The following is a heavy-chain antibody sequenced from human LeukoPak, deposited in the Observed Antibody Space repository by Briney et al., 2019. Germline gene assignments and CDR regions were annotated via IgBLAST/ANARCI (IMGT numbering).Heavy chain of an antibody. V-gene: IGHV3-7*04. Sequence: GGSLRLSCATSGFTFSKYCMSWVRQAPGKGLEWVANIKQDGSEKYYVDSVKGRFTISRDNAKNSLYLQMNSLRAEDTAVYYCARGTIAAAGYYYFGYWGQGTQVTVSS. CDR1: GFTFSKYC. CDR2: IKQDGSEK. J-gene: IGHJ4*02. D-gene: IGHD6-13*01. CDR3: ARGTIAAAGYYYFGY.